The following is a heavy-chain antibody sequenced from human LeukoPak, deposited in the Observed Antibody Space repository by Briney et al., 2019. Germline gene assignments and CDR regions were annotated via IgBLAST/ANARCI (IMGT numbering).Heavy chain of an antibody. CDR3: ARDKSGLYSSSFVDY. Sequence: GASVKVSCKASGYTFTSYGISWVRQAPGQGLEWMGWISAYNGNTNYAQKLQGRVTMTTDTSTSTAYMELRSLRSDDTAVYYCARDKSGLYSSSFVDYWGQGTLVTVSS. V-gene: IGHV1-18*01. D-gene: IGHD6-13*01. CDR2: ISAYNGNT. J-gene: IGHJ4*02. CDR1: GYTFTSYG.